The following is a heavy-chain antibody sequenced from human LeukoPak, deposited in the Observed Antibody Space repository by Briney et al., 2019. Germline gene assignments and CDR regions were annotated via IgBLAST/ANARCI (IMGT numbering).Heavy chain of an antibody. CDR2: ISSSSSYI. CDR1: GFTFSSYS. CDR3: ARIHGYSTGWYYFDY. D-gene: IGHD6-19*01. V-gene: IGHV3-21*04. Sequence: PGGSLRLSCAASGFTFSSYSMNWVRQAPGKGLEWVSSISSSSSYIYYADSVKGRFTISRDNAKSSLYLQMNSLPAEDTAVYYCARIHGYSTGWYYFDYWGQGTLVTVSS. J-gene: IGHJ4*02.